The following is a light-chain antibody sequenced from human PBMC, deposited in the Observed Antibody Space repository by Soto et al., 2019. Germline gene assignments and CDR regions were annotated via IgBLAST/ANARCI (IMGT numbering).Light chain of an antibody. CDR3: QQYGSSLLT. CDR1: QSVSSSD. V-gene: IGKV3-20*01. J-gene: IGKJ4*01. Sequence: EIVLTQSPGTLSLSPGERATLSCRASQSVSSSDLAWYQQKPGQAPRLLIYGASSRATGIPDRFSGSGSGTAFTLTISRLEPEDCAVYYCQQYGSSLLTFGGGTKVDIK. CDR2: GAS.